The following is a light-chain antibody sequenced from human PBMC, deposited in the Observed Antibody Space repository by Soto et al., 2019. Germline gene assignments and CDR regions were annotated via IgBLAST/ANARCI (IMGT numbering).Light chain of an antibody. CDR2: EVS. CDR1: SSDVGGYKY. CDR3: GSYTTTSTLV. V-gene: IGLV2-14*01. J-gene: IGLJ3*02. Sequence: QSALTQPASVSGSPGQWITISCTGTSSDVGGYKYVSWYQQHPGKAPKLMIYEVSKRPSGVSNRFSGSKSGNTASLTISGLQAEDEADYYCGSYTTTSTLVFGGGTKLTVL.